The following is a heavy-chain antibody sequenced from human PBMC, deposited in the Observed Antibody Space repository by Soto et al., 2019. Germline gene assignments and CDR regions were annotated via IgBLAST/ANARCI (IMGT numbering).Heavy chain of an antibody. CDR1: GFTFSSFG. CDR2: ITSDSSTR. D-gene: IGHD3-10*01. J-gene: IGHJ4*02. CDR3: ARDPDGIIDFDY. Sequence: PGGSLRLSCAVSGFTFSSFGMNWVRQAPGKGLEWISYITSDSSTRHYADFVKGRFTISRDNAKNSLYLQMNSLRDEDTAVYSCARDPDGIIDFDYWGQGTLVTVSS. V-gene: IGHV3-48*02.